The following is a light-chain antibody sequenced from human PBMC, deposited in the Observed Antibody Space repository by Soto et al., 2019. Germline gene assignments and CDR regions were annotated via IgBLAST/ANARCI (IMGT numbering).Light chain of an antibody. Sequence: QSVLTQPPSASGTPGQRVTISCSGSSPNIGRNSVNWYRQFPGTAPKLLIYSNNQRPPGVPDRFSGSKSGTSASLAISGLRSEDEADYFCAAWDDSLNGLYVFGTGTKVTVL. CDR1: SPNIGRNS. CDR2: SNN. J-gene: IGLJ1*01. CDR3: AAWDDSLNGLYV. V-gene: IGLV1-44*01.